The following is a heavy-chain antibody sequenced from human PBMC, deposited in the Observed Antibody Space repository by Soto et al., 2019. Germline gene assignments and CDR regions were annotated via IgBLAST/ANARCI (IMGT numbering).Heavy chain of an antibody. CDR3: ARGYGGYVIGFDP. D-gene: IGHD5-12*01. CDR2: IYYSGST. Sequence: SETLSLTCTVSGGSISSSSYYWGWIRQPPGKGLEWIGSIYYSGSTYYNPSLKSRVTISVDTSKNQFSLKLSSVTAADTAVYYCARGYGGYVIGFDPWGQGTLVTVSS. CDR1: GGSISSSSYY. V-gene: IGHV4-39*01. J-gene: IGHJ5*02.